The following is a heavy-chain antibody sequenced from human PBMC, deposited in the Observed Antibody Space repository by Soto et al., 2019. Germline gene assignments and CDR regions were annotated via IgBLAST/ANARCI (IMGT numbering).Heavy chain of an antibody. D-gene: IGHD6-13*01. J-gene: IGHJ6*02. CDR2: ISYDGSNK. CDR3: AKDQGGSSWSVYYYYGMDV. CDR1: GFTFSSYG. V-gene: IGHV3-30*18. Sequence: QVQLVESGGGVVQPGRSLRLSCAASGFTFSSYGMHWVRQAPGKGLEWVAVISYDGSNKYYADSVKGRFTISRDNSKNTLYLQMNSLRAEDTAVYYCAKDQGGSSWSVYYYYGMDVWGQGTTVTVSS.